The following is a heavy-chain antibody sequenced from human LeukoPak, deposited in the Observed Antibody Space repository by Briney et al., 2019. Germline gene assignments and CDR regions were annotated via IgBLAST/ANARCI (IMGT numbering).Heavy chain of an antibody. D-gene: IGHD2-2*01. J-gene: IGHJ4*02. CDR2: ISSSSSSYI. Sequence: GGSLRLSCAASGFTFSSYSMNWVRQAPGKGLGWVSSISSSSSSYIYYADSVKGRFTISRDNAKNSLYLQMNSLRAEDTAVYYCARIGYQLLDYWGQGTLVTVSS. CDR3: ARIGYQLLDY. CDR1: GFTFSSYS. V-gene: IGHV3-21*01.